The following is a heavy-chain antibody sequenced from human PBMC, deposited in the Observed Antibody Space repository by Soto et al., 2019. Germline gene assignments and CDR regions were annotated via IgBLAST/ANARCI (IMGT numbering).Heavy chain of an antibody. Sequence: SETRSLNCTVTGRSICSYYWSWIRQPPGKGLEWIGYIYYSGSTNYNPSLKSRVTISVDTSKNQFSLKLSSVTAADTAVYYCARHYDIPDAFDIWGQGTMVT. CDR1: GRSICSYY. D-gene: IGHD3-9*01. V-gene: IGHV4-59*01. J-gene: IGHJ3*02. CDR3: ARHYDIPDAFDI. CDR2: IYYSGST.